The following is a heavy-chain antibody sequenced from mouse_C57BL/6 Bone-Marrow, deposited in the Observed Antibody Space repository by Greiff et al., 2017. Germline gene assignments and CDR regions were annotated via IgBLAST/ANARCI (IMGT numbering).Heavy chain of an antibody. V-gene: IGHV1-69*01. CDR3: AREGLLRYFDV. Sequence: VPLQQPGAELVMPGASVKLSCKASGYTFTSYWMHWVKQRPGQGLEWIGEIAPSDSYTNYNQKFKGKSPLTVDKSSSTAYMQLSSLTSEDSAVYYCAREGLLRYFDVWGTGTTVTVAS. CDR1: GYTFTSYW. J-gene: IGHJ1*03. D-gene: IGHD2-3*01. CDR2: IAPSDSYT.